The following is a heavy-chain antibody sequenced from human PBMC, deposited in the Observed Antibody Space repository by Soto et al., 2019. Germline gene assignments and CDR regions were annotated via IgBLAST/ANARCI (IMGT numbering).Heavy chain of an antibody. D-gene: IGHD3-3*01. CDR1: GYTLTELS. J-gene: IGHJ5*02. CDR3: ATLSNDFWSGPNNWFDP. Sequence: VKVSCKVSGYTLTELSMHWVRQAPGKGLEWMGGFDPEDGETIYAQKFQGRVTMTEDTSTDTAYMELSSLRSEDTAVYYCATLSNDFWSGPNNWFDPWGQGTLVTVSS. CDR2: FDPEDGET. V-gene: IGHV1-24*01.